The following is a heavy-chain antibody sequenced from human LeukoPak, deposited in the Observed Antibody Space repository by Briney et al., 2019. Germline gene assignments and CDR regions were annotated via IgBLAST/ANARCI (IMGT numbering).Heavy chain of an antibody. CDR1: GFTVSSNY. J-gene: IGHJ4*02. CDR3: ASGTTLVQGVIFYY. V-gene: IGHV3-53*01. CDR2: IYSGGNT. Sequence: GGSLRLSCTASGFTVSSNYMSWVRQAPGKGLEWVSVIYSGGNTYYSDSVRGRCTISRDNSKNTVFLQMNSLRADDTAVYYCASGTTLVQGVIFYYWGQGTLVTVSS. D-gene: IGHD3-10*01.